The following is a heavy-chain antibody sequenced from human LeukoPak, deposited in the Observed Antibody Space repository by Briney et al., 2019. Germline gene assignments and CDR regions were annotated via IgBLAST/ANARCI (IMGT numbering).Heavy chain of an antibody. V-gene: IGHV3-64*01. CDR1: GFTSSSYA. Sequence: AGGSLRLSCAASGFTSSSYAMHWVRQAPGKGLEYVSTISTNGGRTYYANSVKGRFTISRDNSKNTVYLQMGSLRAEDMAVYYCARERRGDDAFDIWGQGTMVTVSS. CDR2: ISTNGGRT. D-gene: IGHD3-16*01. J-gene: IGHJ3*02. CDR3: ARERRGDDAFDI.